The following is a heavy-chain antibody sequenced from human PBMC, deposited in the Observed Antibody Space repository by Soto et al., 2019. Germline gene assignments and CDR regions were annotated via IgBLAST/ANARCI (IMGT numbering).Heavy chain of an antibody. CDR3: ARDNVASTDYFWFDP. Sequence: GGSLRLSCAASGFTFSSYGMHWGRLAPGRGLEWVALVWNDGTNPYYADSVQGRFIISRDNSQNTLYLQMSSLSAEDTAVYYCARDNVASTDYFWFDPRGQGTQVTVSS. CDR2: VWNDGTNP. D-gene: IGHD4-17*01. J-gene: IGHJ5*02. CDR1: GFTFSSYG. V-gene: IGHV3-33*01.